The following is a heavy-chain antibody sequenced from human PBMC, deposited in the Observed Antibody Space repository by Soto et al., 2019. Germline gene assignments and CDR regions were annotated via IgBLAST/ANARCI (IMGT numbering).Heavy chain of an antibody. CDR3: ARHPISGAFDI. CDR1: EGSISGHD. J-gene: IGHJ3*02. D-gene: IGHD6-25*01. V-gene: IGHV4-59*08. Sequence: SQTLSLSWTVAEGSISGHDCSCIRQPPGKGLEWIGYIYYSGSTNYNPSLKSRVTISVDTSKNQFSLKLSSVTAADTAVYYCARHPISGAFDIWGQGTMVTVSS. CDR2: IYYSGST.